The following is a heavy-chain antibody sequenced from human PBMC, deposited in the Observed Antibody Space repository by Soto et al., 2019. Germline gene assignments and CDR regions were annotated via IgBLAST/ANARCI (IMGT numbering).Heavy chain of an antibody. D-gene: IGHD3-10*01. Sequence: QAQLVESVGGVVQPGRSLRLSCAASGFTFNNYAMHWVRQAPGKGLERVAVISNDGRNEYYPDSVKCRFTISRDNSKNTLYLVMNSLRAEDTAVYHCARDSRSSGKGAFDIWGQGTMVTVSS. CDR2: ISNDGRNE. CDR3: ARDSRSSGKGAFDI. J-gene: IGHJ3*02. CDR1: GFTFNNYA. V-gene: IGHV3-30*03.